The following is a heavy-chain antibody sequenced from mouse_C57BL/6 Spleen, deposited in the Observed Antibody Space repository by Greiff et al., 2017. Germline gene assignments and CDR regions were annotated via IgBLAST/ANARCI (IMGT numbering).Heavy chain of an antibody. Sequence: EVQGVESGGDLVKPGGSLKLSCAASGFTFSSYGMSWVRQTPDKRLEWVATISSGGSYTYYPDSVKGRFTISRDNAKNTLYLQMSSLKSEDTAMYYCARGDWETAWFAYWGQGTLVTVSA. V-gene: IGHV5-6*01. D-gene: IGHD4-1*01. J-gene: IGHJ3*01. CDR2: ISSGGSYT. CDR3: ARGDWETAWFAY. CDR1: GFTFSSYG.